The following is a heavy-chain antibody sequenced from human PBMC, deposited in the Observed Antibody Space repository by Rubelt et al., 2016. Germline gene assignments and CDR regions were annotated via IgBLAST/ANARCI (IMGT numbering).Heavy chain of an antibody. J-gene: IGHJ6*02. CDR1: GYDFTSYA. Sequence: QVQLVQSGAEVKKPGASVSVSCKASGYDFTSYALHWLRQAPGQGLEWMGWISAANDNTRYSEKFQGRITITKDTSSSTAYMDLSSLTYEDTAVYYCARDADVWGQGNTVAVAS. V-gene: IGHV1-3*01. CDR2: ISAANDNT. CDR3: ARDADV.